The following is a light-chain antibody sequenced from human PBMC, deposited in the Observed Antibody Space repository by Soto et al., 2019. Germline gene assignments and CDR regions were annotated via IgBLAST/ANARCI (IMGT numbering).Light chain of an antibody. J-gene: IGKJ1*01. CDR1: QSVSSY. CDR3: QQRSNWPPEWT. V-gene: IGKV3-11*01. Sequence: EIVLTQSPATLSLSPGERATLSCRASQSVSSYLAWYQQKPGQAPRLLIYDASNRATGIPARFSGSGSGTDCTLTISSLEPEDFAVYYGQQRSNWPPEWTFGQGTKVEIK. CDR2: DAS.